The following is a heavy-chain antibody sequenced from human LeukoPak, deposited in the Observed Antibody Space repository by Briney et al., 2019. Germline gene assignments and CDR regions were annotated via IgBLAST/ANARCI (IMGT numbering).Heavy chain of an antibody. CDR1: GGSFSGYY. J-gene: IGHJ4*02. Sequence: PSETLSLTCDVYGGSFSGYYWSWIRQPPGKGLEWIGEINHSGSTNYNPSLKSRVTISVDTSKNQFSLKLSSVTAADTAVYYCARVRTRWFGESNPPGWGQGTLVTVSS. CDR3: ARVRTRWFGESNPPG. CDR2: INHSGST. V-gene: IGHV4-34*01. D-gene: IGHD3-10*01.